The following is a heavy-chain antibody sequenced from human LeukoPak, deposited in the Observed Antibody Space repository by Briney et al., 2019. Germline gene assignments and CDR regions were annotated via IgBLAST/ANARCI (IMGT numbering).Heavy chain of an antibody. J-gene: IGHJ4*02. CDR1: GGSISSYY. CDR2: IYYSGST. V-gene: IGHV4-59*01. Sequence: PSETLSLTCTVSGGSISSYYWSWIRQPPGKGLEWSGYIYYSGSTNYNPSLKSRVTISVDTSKNQFSLKLSSVTAADTAVYYCASTVYYDFWSGYYMDYWGQGTLVTVSS. D-gene: IGHD3-3*01. CDR3: ASTVYYDFWSGYYMDY.